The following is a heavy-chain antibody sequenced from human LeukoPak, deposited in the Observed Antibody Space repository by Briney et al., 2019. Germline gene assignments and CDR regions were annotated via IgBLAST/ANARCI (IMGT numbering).Heavy chain of an antibody. CDR2: IYYSGGT. J-gene: IGHJ6*04. V-gene: IGHV4-61*01. CDR3: ARDIYDILTGSIYGMDV. CDR1: GGSVSSGSYY. Sequence: SETLSLTCTVSGGSVSSGSYYWSWIRQPPGKGLEWIGYIYYSGGTNYNPSLKSRVTISVDTSKNQFSLKLSSVTAADTAVYYCARDIYDILTGSIYGMDVWGKGTTVTVSS. D-gene: IGHD3-9*01.